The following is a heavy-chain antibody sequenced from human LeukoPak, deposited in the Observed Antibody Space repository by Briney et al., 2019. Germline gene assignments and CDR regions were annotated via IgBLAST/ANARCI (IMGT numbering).Heavy chain of an antibody. V-gene: IGHV1-24*01. Sequence: GASVRVSCKVSGYTLTELSMHWVRQAPGKGLEWMGGFDPEDGETIYAQKFQGRVTMTEDTSTDTAYMELSSLRSEDTAVYYCATQLNWNYVLFYWGQGTLVTVSS. CDR3: ATQLNWNYVLFY. J-gene: IGHJ4*02. CDR1: GYTLTELS. CDR2: FDPEDGET. D-gene: IGHD1-7*01.